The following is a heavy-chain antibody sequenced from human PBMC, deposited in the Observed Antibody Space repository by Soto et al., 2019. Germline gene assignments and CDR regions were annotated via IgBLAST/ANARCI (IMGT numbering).Heavy chain of an antibody. CDR3: ARDYSVTYYYDTSGIKWFDP. Sequence: GGSLRLSCAASGFTFSSYSMNWVRQAPGKGLEWVSSISSSSSYIYYADSVKGRFTISRDNAKNSLYLQMNSLRAEDTAVYYCARDYSVTYYYDTSGIKWFDPWGQGTLVTAPQ. J-gene: IGHJ5*02. D-gene: IGHD3-22*01. CDR1: GFTFSSYS. CDR2: ISSSSSYI. V-gene: IGHV3-21*01.